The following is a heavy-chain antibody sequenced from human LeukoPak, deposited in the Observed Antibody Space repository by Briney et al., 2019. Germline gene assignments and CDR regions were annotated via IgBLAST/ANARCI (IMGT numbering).Heavy chain of an antibody. CDR1: GFTFSSYA. V-gene: IGHV3-23*01. D-gene: IGHD5/OR15-5a*01. CDR2: ISGSGGST. Sequence: GGSLRLSCAASGFTFSSYAMSWVRQAPGKGLEWVSAISGSGGSTYYADSVKGRFTISRDNAKNSLYLQMNSLRAEDTAVYYCARDRSTTLDYWGQGTLVTVSS. J-gene: IGHJ4*02. CDR3: ARDRSTTLDY.